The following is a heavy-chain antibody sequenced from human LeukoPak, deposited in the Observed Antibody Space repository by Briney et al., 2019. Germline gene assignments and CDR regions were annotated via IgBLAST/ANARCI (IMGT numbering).Heavy chain of an antibody. Sequence: IPGGSLRLSCAASGFTFSSYSMNWVRQAPGKGLEWVSSISSSSSYIYYADSVKGRFTISRDNAKNSLYLQMNSLRAEDTAVYYCARGTRSSGWPTEGDYWGQGTLVTVSS. D-gene: IGHD6-19*01. CDR3: ARGTRSSGWPTEGDY. CDR1: GFTFSSYS. V-gene: IGHV3-21*01. J-gene: IGHJ4*02. CDR2: ISSSSSYI.